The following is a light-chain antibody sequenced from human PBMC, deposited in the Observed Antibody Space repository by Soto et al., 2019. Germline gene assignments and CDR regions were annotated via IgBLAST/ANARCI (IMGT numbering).Light chain of an antibody. J-gene: IGKJ1*01. CDR2: DAS. CDR1: QSLRRSH. Sequence: EILLTKSPGTLSLSPGEKATLSCRVNQSLRRSHLAWYRQKPGQAPRLLIYDASNRATGIPDRVSGSGSGTDFTLTISGLEPEDFAVYYCQQYGNSPSAFGQGTKVDIK. V-gene: IGKV3-20*01. CDR3: QQYGNSPSA.